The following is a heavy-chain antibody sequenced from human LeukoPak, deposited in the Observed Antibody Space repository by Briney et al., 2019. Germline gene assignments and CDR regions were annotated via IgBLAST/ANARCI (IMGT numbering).Heavy chain of an antibody. CDR2: IYYSGSA. CDR3: ARHQSSTSQAALDY. D-gene: IGHD2-2*01. Sequence: SETLSLTCTVSGGSISSSSYYWGWIRQPPGKGLEWIGSIYYSGSAYYNPSLKSRVTIPVDTSKNQFSLKLSSVTAADTAVYYCARHQSSTSQAALDYWGQGTLVTVSS. J-gene: IGHJ4*02. V-gene: IGHV4-39*01. CDR1: GGSISSSSYY.